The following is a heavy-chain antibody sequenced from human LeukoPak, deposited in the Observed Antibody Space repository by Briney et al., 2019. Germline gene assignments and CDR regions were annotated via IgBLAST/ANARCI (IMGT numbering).Heavy chain of an antibody. V-gene: IGHV4-61*02. J-gene: IGHJ5*02. CDR1: VGSISSGSYY. Sequence: SETLSLTSTFSVGSISSGSYYWSWIRQPAGKGLEWIGRIYTSGSTNYNPSLKSRVTISVDTSKNQFSLKLSSVTAADTAVYYCARDWEDYYGSGNWFDPWGQGTLVTVSS. CDR3: ARDWEDYYGSGNWFDP. D-gene: IGHD3-10*01. CDR2: IYTSGST.